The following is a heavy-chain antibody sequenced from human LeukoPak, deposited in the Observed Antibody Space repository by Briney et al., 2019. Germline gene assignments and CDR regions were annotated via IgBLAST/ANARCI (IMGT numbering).Heavy chain of an antibody. D-gene: IGHD1-26*01. CDR3: VKRSGLYFDY. J-gene: IGHJ4*02. CDR2: ISSNGGNT. Sequence: GGSLRLSCAASGFTFSSYAIHWVRQAPGKGLQYVSGISSNGGNTYNADSVKGRFTISRDNSKNTVDLQMSSLRAEDTAVYYCVKRSGLYFDYWGQGTLVTVSS. V-gene: IGHV3-64D*09. CDR1: GFTFSSYA.